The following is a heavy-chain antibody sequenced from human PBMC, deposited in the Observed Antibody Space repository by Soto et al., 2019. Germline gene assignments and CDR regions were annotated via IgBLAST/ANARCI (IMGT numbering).Heavy chain of an antibody. D-gene: IGHD2-2*01. CDR3: ARLHCISPNCVPLDP. Sequence: QLQLQESGPGLVKPSETLSLTCTVSGGSINSTGYYWGWIRQPPGKGLEWIGSIYFSGSTSYNPSLQSRVTMSVDTSKNQLSLQVGSVTAADKAVYYFARLHCISPNCVPLDPWGQGTLVTVSS. CDR1: GGSINSTGYY. J-gene: IGHJ5*02. V-gene: IGHV4-39*01. CDR2: IYFSGST.